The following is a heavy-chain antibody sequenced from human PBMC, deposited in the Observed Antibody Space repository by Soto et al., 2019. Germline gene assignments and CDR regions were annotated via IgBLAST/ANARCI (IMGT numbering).Heavy chain of an antibody. J-gene: IGHJ1*01. CDR1: GGSIGSRDW. V-gene: IGHV4-4*02. D-gene: IGHD2-8*01. CDR3: VKNGESCLQN. Sequence: SETLSLTCAVYGGSIGSRDWWSWVRQAPGKGLEWIGQIYVRNGGTTYRPSLQSRVTISVDRSRNSLSLEVKSLTAADTAIYYCVKNGESCLQNWGRGTPVTVSS. CDR2: IYVRNGGT.